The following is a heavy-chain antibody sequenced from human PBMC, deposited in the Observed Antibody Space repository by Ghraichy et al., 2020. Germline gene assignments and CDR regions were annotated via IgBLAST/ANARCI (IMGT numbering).Heavy chain of an antibody. J-gene: IGHJ3*02. CDR3: TTYKWNWPDAFDI. CDR2: IKRKTEDGPT. D-gene: IGHD1-7*01. CDR1: GFTFTNAW. Sequence: GESLNISCAASGFTFTNAWMSWVRQAPGKGLEWVGRIKRKTEDGPTEYAAPVKGRFIISRDDSKNTLYLQMNSLRVEDTAVYYCTTYKWNWPDAFDIWGQGTMVTVSS. V-gene: IGHV3-15*01.